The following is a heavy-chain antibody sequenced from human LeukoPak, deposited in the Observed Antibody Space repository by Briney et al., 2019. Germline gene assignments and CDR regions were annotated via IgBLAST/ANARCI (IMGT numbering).Heavy chain of an antibody. CDR1: GFTFSSYE. V-gene: IGHV3-48*01. J-gene: IGHJ6*03. Sequence: GGSLRLSCAASGFTFSSYEMNWVRQAPGKGLEWVSYISSSSSTIYYADSVKGRFTISRDNAKNSLYLQMNSLRAEDTAVYYCARGAVTGTTEENYYYYYYMDVWGKGTTVTVSS. CDR2: ISSSSSTI. D-gene: IGHD1-20*01. CDR3: ARGAVTGTTEENYYYYYYMDV.